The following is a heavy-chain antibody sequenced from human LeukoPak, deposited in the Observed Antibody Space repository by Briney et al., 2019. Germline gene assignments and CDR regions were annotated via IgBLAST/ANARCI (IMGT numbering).Heavy chain of an antibody. CDR1: GYTFTGYY. CDR3: ARAGYSSSWFLDY. CDR2: INPNSGGT. D-gene: IGHD6-13*01. Sequence: ASVKVSCKASGYTFTGYYMHWVRQAPGQGLEWMGWINPNSGGTNYAQKFQGWVTMTRDTSISTAYMELSRLRSDDTAVYYCARAGYSSSWFLDYWGQGTLVTISS. J-gene: IGHJ4*02. V-gene: IGHV1-2*04.